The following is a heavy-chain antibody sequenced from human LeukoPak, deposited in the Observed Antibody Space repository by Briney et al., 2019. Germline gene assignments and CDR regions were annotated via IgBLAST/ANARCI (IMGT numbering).Heavy chain of an antibody. D-gene: IGHD3-9*01. CDR1: GFTFSSYW. CDR2: IKQDGSEK. J-gene: IGHJ4*02. V-gene: IGHV3-7*01. CDR3: ARGRTRGILTGLYFDY. Sequence: GALRLSCAASGFTFSSYWMSWVRQAPGKGLEWVANIKQDGSEKYYVDSVKGRFTISRDNAKNSLYPQMNSLRAEDTAVYYCARGRTRGILTGLYFDYWGQGTLVTVSS.